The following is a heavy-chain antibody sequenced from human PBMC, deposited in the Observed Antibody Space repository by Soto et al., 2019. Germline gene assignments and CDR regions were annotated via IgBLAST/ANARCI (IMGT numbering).Heavy chain of an antibody. CDR2: INNDGSVS. Sequence: EVQLVESGGGLVQPGGSLRLSCVASGFTFSNYWMYWVRQAPGEGLVWVSRINNDGSVSSYADSVKGRLTISRDNVKNTLYLQMDSLRAEDTAVYYCARGDCVGCTCYSLAGSFYYYMDVWGKGTMVTVFS. CDR1: GFTFSNYW. D-gene: IGHD2-15*01. CDR3: ARGDCVGCTCYSLAGSFYYYMDV. J-gene: IGHJ6*03. V-gene: IGHV3-74*01.